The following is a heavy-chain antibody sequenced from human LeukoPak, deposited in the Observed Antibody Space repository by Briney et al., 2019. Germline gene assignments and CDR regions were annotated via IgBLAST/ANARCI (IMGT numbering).Heavy chain of an antibody. CDR1: GYTFTGYY. CDR3: ARHFDGPHPEGNSRLKWFDP. Sequence: ASVKVSCKASGYTFTGYYMHWVRQAPGQGLEWMGWINPNSGGTNYAQKFQGRVTMTRDTSISTAYMELSRLRSDDTAVFYCARHFDGPHPEGNSRLKWFDPWGQGTLATVSS. D-gene: IGHD1-1*01. J-gene: IGHJ5*02. V-gene: IGHV1-2*02. CDR2: INPNSGGT.